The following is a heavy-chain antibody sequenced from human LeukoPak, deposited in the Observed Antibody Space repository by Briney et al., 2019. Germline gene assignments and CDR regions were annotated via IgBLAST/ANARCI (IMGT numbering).Heavy chain of an antibody. CDR2: ISYDGSNK. CDR1: GFTFRSYA. V-gene: IGHV3-30-3*01. Sequence: GRSLRLSCVVSGFTFRSYAMHWVRQAPGKGLEWVAVISYDGSNKYYADSVKGRFSISRDNSKNTLYLQMNSLRVEDTAVYYCARDRGMVGQFDPWGQGTLVTVSS. CDR3: ARDRGMVGQFDP. J-gene: IGHJ5*02. D-gene: IGHD2-8*01.